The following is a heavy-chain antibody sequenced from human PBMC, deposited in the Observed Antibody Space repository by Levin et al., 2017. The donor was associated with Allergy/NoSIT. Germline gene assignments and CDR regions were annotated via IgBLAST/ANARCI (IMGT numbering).Heavy chain of an antibody. CDR3: ARVAGFGELPSWFDP. J-gene: IGHJ5*02. CDR1: GGSISSYY. D-gene: IGHD3-10*01. CDR2: IYYSGST. Sequence: SETLSLTCTVSGGSISSYYWSWIRQPPGKGLEWIGNIYYSGSTNYNPSLKSRVTISVATSKNQFSLKLSSVTAADTAVYYCARVAGFGELPSWFDPWGQGTLVTVSS. V-gene: IGHV4-59*01.